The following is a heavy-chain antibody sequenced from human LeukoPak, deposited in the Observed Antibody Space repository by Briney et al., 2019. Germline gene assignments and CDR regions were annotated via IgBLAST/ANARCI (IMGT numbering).Heavy chain of an antibody. V-gene: IGHV4-59*01. CDR1: GGSISSYY. J-gene: IGHJ4*02. D-gene: IGHD3-10*01. Sequence: SETLSLTCTVSGGSISSYYWSWIRQPPGKGLEWIGYIYYSGSTNYNPSLKSRVTISVDTSKNQFSLKLSSVTAADTAVYYCARGYYYGSGSYDYWGQGTLVTVSS. CDR3: ARGYYYGSGSYDY. CDR2: IYYSGST.